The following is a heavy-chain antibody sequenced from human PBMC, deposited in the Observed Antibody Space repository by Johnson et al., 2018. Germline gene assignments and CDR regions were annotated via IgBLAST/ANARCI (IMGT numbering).Heavy chain of an antibody. CDR2: IYYSGST. V-gene: IGHV4-59*01. J-gene: IGHJ6*03. CDR3: ARGFNYYYYMDV. Sequence: VQLVESGPGLVKASETLSLSCTVSGGSISSYYWSWIRQPPGKGLEWIGYIYYSGSTNYNPSLKSRVTISVDTSKNQFSLKLSSVTAADTAVYYCARGFNYYYYMDVWGKGTTVTVSS. CDR1: GGSISSYY.